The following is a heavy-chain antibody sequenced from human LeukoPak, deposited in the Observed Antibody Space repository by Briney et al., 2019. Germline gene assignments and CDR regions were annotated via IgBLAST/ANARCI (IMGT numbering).Heavy chain of an antibody. CDR3: ARDSSGSGLLDY. CDR1: GFTFSSYS. J-gene: IGHJ4*02. V-gene: IGHV3-21*01. D-gene: IGHD6-19*01. Sequence: GGSLRLSCAASGFTFSSYSMNWVRQAPGKGLEWVSSISSSSSYIYYADSVKGRFTISRDNAKNSLYLQMNSLRAEDTAVYYCARDSSGSGLLDYWGQGTLVTVSS. CDR2: ISSSSSYI.